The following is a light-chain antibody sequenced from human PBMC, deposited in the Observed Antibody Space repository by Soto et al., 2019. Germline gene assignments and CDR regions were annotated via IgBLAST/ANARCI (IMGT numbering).Light chain of an antibody. J-gene: IGLJ1*01. Sequence: QSALTQPASVSGSPGQSITISCTGTSSDVGGYNYVSWYQQHPGKAPKLMIYDVSNRPSGVSNRFSGSKSGNTASLTISGLQAEDEADYYCRSYTSSSALHVFGTGTKLT. CDR1: SSDVGGYNY. CDR3: RSYTSSSALHV. CDR2: DVS. V-gene: IGLV2-14*01.